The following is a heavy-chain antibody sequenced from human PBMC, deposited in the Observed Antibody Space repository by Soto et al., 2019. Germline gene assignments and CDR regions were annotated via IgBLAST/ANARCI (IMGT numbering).Heavy chain of an antibody. J-gene: IGHJ4*02. Sequence: GGSLRLSCAAAGFTFSSYAMSWVRQTPGKGLEWVSAISGSGGSTYYADSVKGRFTISRDNSKNTLYLQMNSLRAEDTAVYYCAKEGPWGSGYSPFDYWGQGTLVTVSS. D-gene: IGHD3-22*01. CDR1: GFTFSSYA. CDR2: ISGSGGST. V-gene: IGHV3-23*01. CDR3: AKEGPWGSGYSPFDY.